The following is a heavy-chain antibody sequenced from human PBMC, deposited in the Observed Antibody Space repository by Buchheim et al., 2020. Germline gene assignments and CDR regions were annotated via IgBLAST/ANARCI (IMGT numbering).Heavy chain of an antibody. V-gene: IGHV4-30-4*08. CDR3: ARGLRFFGVVRSLNWFDP. CDR2: IYYSGST. Sequence: QVQLQESGPGLVKPSQTLSLTCTVSGGSISSGSYYWSWIRQPAGKGLEWIGYIYYSGSTYYNPSLKSRVTISVDTSKNQFSLKLSSVTAADTAVYYCARGLRFFGVVRSLNWFDPWGQGTL. J-gene: IGHJ5*02. CDR1: GGSISSGSYY. D-gene: IGHD3-3*01.